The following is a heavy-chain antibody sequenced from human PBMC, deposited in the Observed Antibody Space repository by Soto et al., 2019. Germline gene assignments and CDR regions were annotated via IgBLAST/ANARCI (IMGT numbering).Heavy chain of an antibody. Sequence: EVQLVESGGGLVQPGGSLRLSCAASGLTFRSYSMNWVRQAPGKGLEWVSYISSSSSTIYYADSVKGRFTISRDNAKKSLYLQMNSLRDEDTAVYYCASLVQAGWDYWGQGTLVTVSS. D-gene: IGHD6-19*01. CDR1: GLTFRSYS. J-gene: IGHJ4*02. V-gene: IGHV3-48*02. CDR2: ISSSSSTI. CDR3: ASLVQAGWDY.